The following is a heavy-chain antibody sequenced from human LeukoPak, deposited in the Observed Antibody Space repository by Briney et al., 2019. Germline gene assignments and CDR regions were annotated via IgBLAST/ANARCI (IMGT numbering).Heavy chain of an antibody. D-gene: IGHD2-2*01. V-gene: IGHV1-2*02. CDR1: GYTFTGYY. CDR3: ARELSRCSSTSCRDY. J-gene: IGHJ4*02. CDR2: INPNSGGT. Sequence: ASVKVSCKASGYTFTGYYMHWVRQAPGQGLEWMGWINPNSGGTNYAQKFQGRVTMTRDTSISTAYMEPSRLRSDDTAVYYSARELSRCSSTSCRDYWGQGTLVTVSS.